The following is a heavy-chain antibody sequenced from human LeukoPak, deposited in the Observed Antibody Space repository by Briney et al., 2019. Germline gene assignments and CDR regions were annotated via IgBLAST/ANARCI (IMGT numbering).Heavy chain of an antibody. CDR3: ARLKGSTSARPDAFDI. V-gene: IGHV3-21*01. CDR2: ISSSSSYI. D-gene: IGHD2-2*01. J-gene: IGHJ3*02. Sequence: GGSLRLSCAASGFTFSGYSMNWVRQAPGKGLERVSSISSSSSYIYYADSVKGRFTISRDNAKNSLYLQMNSLRAEDTAVYYCARLKGSTSARPDAFDIWGQGTMVTVSS. CDR1: GFTFSGYS.